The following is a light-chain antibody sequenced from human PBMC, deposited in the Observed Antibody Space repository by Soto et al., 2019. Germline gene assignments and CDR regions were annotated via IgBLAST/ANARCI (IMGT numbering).Light chain of an antibody. CDR1: QPINRW. V-gene: IGKV1-12*01. J-gene: IGKJ4*01. CDR3: KQSKSFPLT. Sequence: DIQMTQSPSPLSASVGDRVTITCRASQPINRWLAWYQQKPGKAPKLLIYAASSLHTGVPLRFSGSGSGTDFSLTISSLQPEDFATYYCKQSKSFPLTFGGGPKVDIK. CDR2: AAS.